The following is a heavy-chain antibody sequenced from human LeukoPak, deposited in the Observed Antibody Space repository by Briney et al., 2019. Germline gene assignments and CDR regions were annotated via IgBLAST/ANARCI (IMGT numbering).Heavy chain of an antibody. Sequence: GGSLRLSCAASGFTFDDYAMHWVRQAPGKGLEWVSAITGSGGSTYYADSVKGRFTISRDNSKNTLYLQMNSLRAEDTAVYYCAKRYDSSGYFVDCWGQGTLVTVSS. CDR3: AKRYDSSGYFVDC. CDR2: ITGSGGST. J-gene: IGHJ4*02. V-gene: IGHV3-23*01. CDR1: GFTFDDYA. D-gene: IGHD3-22*01.